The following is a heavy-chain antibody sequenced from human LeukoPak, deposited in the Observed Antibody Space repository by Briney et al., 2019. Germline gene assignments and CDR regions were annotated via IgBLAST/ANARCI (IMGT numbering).Heavy chain of an antibody. CDR3: ARGINLLDSYDCGGDCYKDAFDI. CDR1: GGTFNSYA. Sequence: SVKVSCKASGGTFNSYAISWVRQAPGQGLEWMGRIIPIFGTANYAQKFQGRVTITTDESTSTAYMELSSLRSEDTAVYYCARGINLLDSYDCGGDCYKDAFDIWCQGTMVTVSS. CDR2: IIPIFGTA. D-gene: IGHD2-21*02. J-gene: IGHJ3*02. V-gene: IGHV1-69*05.